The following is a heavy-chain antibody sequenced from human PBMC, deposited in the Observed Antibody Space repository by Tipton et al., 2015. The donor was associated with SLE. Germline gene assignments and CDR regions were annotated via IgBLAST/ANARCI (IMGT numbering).Heavy chain of an antibody. Sequence: TLSLTCTVSGGSVNDYYWSWIRQSAEKGLEWIGRIHTSETTAYNPSLQSRVTMSVDTSKKQFSLNLTSVTAADTAVYYCARILPDYFFYGMDVWGQGTTVTVSS. CDR1: GGSVNDYY. D-gene: IGHD3-3*01. V-gene: IGHV4-4*07. CDR3: ARILPDYFFYGMDV. CDR2: IHTSETT. J-gene: IGHJ6*02.